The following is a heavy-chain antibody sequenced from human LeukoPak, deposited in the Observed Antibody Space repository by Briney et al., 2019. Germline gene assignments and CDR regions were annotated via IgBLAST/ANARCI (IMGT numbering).Heavy chain of an antibody. D-gene: IGHD1-26*01. V-gene: IGHV5-51*01. Sequence: ESLKISCKASGYSFTSYWIGWVGHMPAKGREWMGMIFPGDSGTTYNPSFQGQVTISADKSTSTAYLQWSSLKASDTAMYYFARHLLQKGELPGGIDYWGQGTLVTVSS. CDR2: IFPGDSGT. J-gene: IGHJ4*02. CDR1: GYSFTSYW. CDR3: ARHLLQKGELPGGIDY.